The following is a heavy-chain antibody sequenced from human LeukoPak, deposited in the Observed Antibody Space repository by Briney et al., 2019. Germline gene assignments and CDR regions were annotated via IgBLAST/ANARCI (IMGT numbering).Heavy chain of an antibody. CDR2: ISSNGGST. Sequence: GGSLRLSCAASGFTFSSYAMHWVRQAPGKGLEYVSAISSNGGSTYYANSVKGRFTISRDNSKNTLYLQMGSLRAEDTAVYYCARDPGYCSGGSCYPAFDYWGQGTLVTVSS. V-gene: IGHV3-64*01. J-gene: IGHJ4*02. D-gene: IGHD2-15*01. CDR1: GFTFSSYA. CDR3: ARDPGYCSGGSCYPAFDY.